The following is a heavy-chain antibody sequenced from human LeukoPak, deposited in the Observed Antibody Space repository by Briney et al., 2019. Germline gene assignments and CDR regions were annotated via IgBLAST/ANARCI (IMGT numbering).Heavy chain of an antibody. D-gene: IGHD2-2*01. Sequence: GALRLSCAASGFTFSNFLMTWVRQAPGKGPEWVSAISGSGGDTYYADSVKGRFTISRDNSKSTLCLQMNSLRTEDTALYYCARDTRLGYCRSTSCYASWFDPWGQGTLVTVSS. J-gene: IGHJ5*02. CDR3: ARDTRLGYCRSTSCYASWFDP. V-gene: IGHV3-23*01. CDR2: ISGSGGDT. CDR1: GFTFSNFL.